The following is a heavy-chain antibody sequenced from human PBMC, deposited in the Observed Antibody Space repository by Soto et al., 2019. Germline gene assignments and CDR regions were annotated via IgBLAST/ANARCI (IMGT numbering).Heavy chain of an antibody. CDR1: GGSISSSSYY. J-gene: IGHJ5*02. CDR2: IYYSGST. Sequence: SETLSLTCTVSGGSISSSSYYWGWIRQPPGKGLEWIGSIYYSGSTYYNPSLKSRVTISVDTSKNQFSLKLSSVTAADTAVYYCARLSIGIFDPWGQGTLVTVSS. CDR3: ARLSIGIFDP. V-gene: IGHV4-39*01. D-gene: IGHD3-16*02.